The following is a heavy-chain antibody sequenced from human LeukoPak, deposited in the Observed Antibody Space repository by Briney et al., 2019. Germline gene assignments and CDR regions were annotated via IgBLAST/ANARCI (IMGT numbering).Heavy chain of an antibody. V-gene: IGHV4-59*01. J-gene: IGHJ4*02. CDR3: ARGGVTFDY. CDR1: GGSINSDY. D-gene: IGHD2-21*02. CDR2: IYYTGST. Sequence: SETLSLTCTVSGGSINSDYWSWIRQPPGKGLEWIGYIYYTGSTNYNPSLKSRVTLSVDTSKNQFSLKLSSVTAADTAVYYCARGGVTFDYWGQGTLVTVSS.